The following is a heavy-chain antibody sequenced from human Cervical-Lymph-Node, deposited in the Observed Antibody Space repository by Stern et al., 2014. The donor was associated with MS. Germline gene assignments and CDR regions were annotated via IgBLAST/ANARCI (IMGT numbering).Heavy chain of an antibody. J-gene: IGHJ4*02. Sequence: QVQLQESGPGLVKPSQTLSLTCTVSGGSISSGSYYWSWIRQPAGKGLEWIGRIYTSGSTNYNPSLQSRVTISVDTSKNKFSLKLSSVTAADTAVYYCARAPPVAQTFDYWGQGTLVTVSS. CDR3: ARAPPVAQTFDY. D-gene: IGHD6-19*01. V-gene: IGHV4-61*02. CDR1: GGSISSGSYY. CDR2: IYTSGST.